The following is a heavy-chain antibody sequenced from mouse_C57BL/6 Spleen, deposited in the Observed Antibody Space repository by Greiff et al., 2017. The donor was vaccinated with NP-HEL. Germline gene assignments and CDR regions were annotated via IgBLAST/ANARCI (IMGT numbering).Heavy chain of an antibody. CDR2: ISGGGGNT. CDR3: AMLDDYADGWYFDV. V-gene: IGHV5-9*01. CDR1: GFTFSSYT. J-gene: IGHJ1*03. D-gene: IGHD2-4*01. Sequence: EVKLMESGGGLVKPGGSLKLSCAASGFTFSSYTMSWVRQTPEKRLEWVATISGGGGNTYYPDSVTGRFTISRDNAKNTLYLQMMRLRSEDTALYYCAMLDDYADGWYFDVWGTGTTVTVSS.